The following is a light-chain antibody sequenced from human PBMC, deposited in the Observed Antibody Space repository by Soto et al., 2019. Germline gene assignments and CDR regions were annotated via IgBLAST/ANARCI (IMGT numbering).Light chain of an antibody. V-gene: IGLV1-51*01. CDR2: DDN. CDR1: SSNIENNY. CDR3: ATWDSSLSGGV. Sequence: QSVLTQPPSVSAAPGQRVTISCSGSSSNIENNYVSWYRQLPGTAPNLLIYDDNKRPSGIPDRFSGSKSGTSATLGITGLETGDEADYYCATWDSSLSGGVFGTGTKVTVL. J-gene: IGLJ1*01.